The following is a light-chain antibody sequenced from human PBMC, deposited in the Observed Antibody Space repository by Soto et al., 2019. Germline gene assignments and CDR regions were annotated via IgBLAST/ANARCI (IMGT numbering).Light chain of an antibody. CDR1: QGITNR. CDR2: EAS. Sequence: DIQMTQSPSSVAASVGDRVTITCRASQGITNRLAWDQQNPGKAPKLLIYEASSLQSGVPSRISGSGSGTDFTLTISSLQPEDFATYYCQQANSFPITFGQGTRLEIK. CDR3: QQANSFPIT. J-gene: IGKJ5*01. V-gene: IGKV1D-12*01.